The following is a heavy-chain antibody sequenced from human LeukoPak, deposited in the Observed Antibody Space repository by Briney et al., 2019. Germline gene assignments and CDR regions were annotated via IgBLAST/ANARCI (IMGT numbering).Heavy chain of an antibody. Sequence: GRSLRLSCAASGFTFSSYAMHWVRQAPGKGLEWVAVISYDGSNKYYADSVKGRFTISRDNSKNTLYLQMNSLRAEDTAVYYCARVTAALDWFDPWGQGTLVTVSS. D-gene: IGHD6-13*01. CDR3: ARVTAALDWFDP. J-gene: IGHJ5*02. CDR1: GFTFSSYA. CDR2: ISYDGSNK. V-gene: IGHV3-30*04.